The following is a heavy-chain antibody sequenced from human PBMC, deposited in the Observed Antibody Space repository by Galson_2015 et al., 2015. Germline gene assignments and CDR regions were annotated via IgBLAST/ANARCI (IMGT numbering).Heavy chain of an antibody. D-gene: IGHD1-7*01. Sequence: SLRLSCAASGFTFSSYSMNWVRQAPGKGLEWVSSISSSSSYIYYADSVKGRFTISRDNAKNSLYLQMNSLRAEDTAVYYCARETVKKSITGTIVDYYYYYMDVWGKGTTVTVSS. CDR2: ISSSSSYI. V-gene: IGHV3-21*01. CDR1: GFTFSSYS. CDR3: ARETVKKSITGTIVDYYYYYMDV. J-gene: IGHJ6*03.